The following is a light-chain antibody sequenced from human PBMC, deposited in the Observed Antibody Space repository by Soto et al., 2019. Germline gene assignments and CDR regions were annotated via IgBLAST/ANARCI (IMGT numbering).Light chain of an antibody. CDR2: DTF. CDR3: QQSNYWPIT. V-gene: IGKV3-11*01. Sequence: EIVLTQSPATLSLSPGERATLSCRATQRIANYLAWYQQKPGQAPRLLIYDTFNRATGIPARFSGSGSGTDFALTISSLEPEDFAVYYCQQSNYWPITFGQGTRLEIK. CDR1: QRIANY. J-gene: IGKJ5*01.